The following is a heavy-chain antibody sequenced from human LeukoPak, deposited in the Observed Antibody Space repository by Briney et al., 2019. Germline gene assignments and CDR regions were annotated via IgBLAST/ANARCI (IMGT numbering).Heavy chain of an antibody. CDR3: ARENGSSSDWFDP. J-gene: IGHJ5*02. D-gene: IGHD6-6*01. Sequence: PSATLSLTCTVSGYSISSGYYWGWIRPPPGRGLGWIGSIYHSGSTYYNQSLQSRVTISVDTSTNQFYMELSTLTAADTAVSYCARENGSSSDWFDPWGQGTLVTVSS. V-gene: IGHV4-38-2*02. CDR2: IYHSGST. CDR1: GYSISSGYY.